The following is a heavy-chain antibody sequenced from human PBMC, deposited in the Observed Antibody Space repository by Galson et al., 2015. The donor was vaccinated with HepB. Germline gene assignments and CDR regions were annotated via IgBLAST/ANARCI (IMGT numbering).Heavy chain of an antibody. CDR1: GGTFSSYA. V-gene: IGHV1-69*10. D-gene: IGHD5-18*01. CDR3: ARHNGYSYGSGLGY. J-gene: IGHJ4*02. CDR2: IIPILGIA. Sequence: SVKVSCKASGGTFSSYAISWVRQAPGQGLEWMGGIIPILGIANYAQKFQGRVTITADKSTSTAYMELSSLRSEDTAVYYCARHNGYSYGSGLGYWGQGTLVTVSS.